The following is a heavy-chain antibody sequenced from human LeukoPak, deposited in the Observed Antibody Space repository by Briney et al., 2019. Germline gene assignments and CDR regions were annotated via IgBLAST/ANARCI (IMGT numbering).Heavy chain of an antibody. CDR1: GGSISSYY. CDR3: ARSSACYYYGMDV. CDR2: IYYSGST. J-gene: IGHJ6*02. V-gene: IGHV4-59*08. Sequence: PSETLSLTCTVSGGSISSYYWSWIRQPPGKGLEWIGYIYYSGSTNYNPSLKSRVTISVDTSKNQFSLKLSSVTAADTAVYYCARSSACYYYGMDVWGQGTAVTVSS.